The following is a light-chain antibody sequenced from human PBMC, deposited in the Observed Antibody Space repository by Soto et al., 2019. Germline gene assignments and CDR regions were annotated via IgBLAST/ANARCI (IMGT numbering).Light chain of an antibody. CDR1: QSVSSD. Sequence: EIVMTQSPATLSVSPGKRATLSCRASQSVSSDLAWYQQKPGQAPSLLIYGASTRATGIPARFSGSGSGTEFTLTISSVQSEAFAVYYCHQFYRGWTFGQGTKVEIE. V-gene: IGKV3-15*01. J-gene: IGKJ1*01. CDR2: GAS. CDR3: HQFYRGWT.